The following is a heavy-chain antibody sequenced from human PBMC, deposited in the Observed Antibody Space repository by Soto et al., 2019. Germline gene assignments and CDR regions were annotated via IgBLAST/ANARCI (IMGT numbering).Heavy chain of an antibody. Sequence: PGGSLRLSCTASGFSLSTYWMHWVRQVPGKGLIWVSRINTDGSSTTYADSVKGRFTIPRDNAKNTLYLQMNSLKTEDTAVYYCTRDVAAVAGTTYYYYYGMDVWGQGTTVTVSS. CDR1: GFSLSTYW. J-gene: IGHJ6*02. CDR3: TRDVAAVAGTTYYYYYGMDV. CDR2: INTDGSST. D-gene: IGHD6-19*01. V-gene: IGHV3-74*03.